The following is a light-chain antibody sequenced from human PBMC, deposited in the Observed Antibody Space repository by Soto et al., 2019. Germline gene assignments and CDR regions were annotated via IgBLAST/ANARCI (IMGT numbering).Light chain of an antibody. CDR3: CSYAGSNYVV. CDR1: SSDVGGYNY. J-gene: IGLJ2*01. Sequence: QSALTQPPSASGSPGQSVTISCTGTSSDVGGYNYVSWYQQHPGKAPKLMIYEVSKRPSGVPDRISGSKSGNTASLTVSGLEAEDEDDYNSCSYAGSNYVVFGGGTKVTVL. V-gene: IGLV2-8*01. CDR2: EVS.